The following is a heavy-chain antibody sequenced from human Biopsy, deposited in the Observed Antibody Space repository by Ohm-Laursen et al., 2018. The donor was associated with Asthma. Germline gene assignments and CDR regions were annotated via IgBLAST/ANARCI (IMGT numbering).Heavy chain of an antibody. CDR3: ARVPTTLRYFDL. J-gene: IGHJ2*01. Sequence: SDTLSLTCPVSGGSVSSGSYYWSWIRQPPGKGLAWVSYISYSGSTDYSPSLKSRLTISMDTSKNQFSLKLSSVTAADTAVYYCARVPTTLRYFDLWGRGTLVTVSS. CDR1: GGSVSSGSYY. CDR2: ISYSGST. D-gene: IGHD2-15*01. V-gene: IGHV4-61*01.